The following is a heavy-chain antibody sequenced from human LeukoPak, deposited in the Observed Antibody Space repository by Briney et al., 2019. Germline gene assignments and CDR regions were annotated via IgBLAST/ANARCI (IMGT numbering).Heavy chain of an antibody. J-gene: IGHJ5*02. CDR3: AAAPDCTNGVCSPRWFDP. V-gene: IGHV1-58*01. CDR1: VFTFTRSA. Sequence: VKVSCKASVFTFTRSAVQRVRQARGQRLEGIGWIVVARGNTNYAQKSPERVTITRDMSTSTAYMELSSLRSEDTAVYYCAAAPDCTNGVCSPRWFDPWGQGTLVTVSS. D-gene: IGHD2-8*01. CDR2: IVVARGNT.